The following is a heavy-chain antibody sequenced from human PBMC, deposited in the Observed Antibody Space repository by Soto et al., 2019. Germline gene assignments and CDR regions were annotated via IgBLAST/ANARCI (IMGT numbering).Heavy chain of an antibody. CDR3: ARQGPSRSSDYADFDS. CDR1: GDSLPIFW. V-gene: IGHV5-51*01. CDR2: IYPGDSDT. D-gene: IGHD2-2*01. J-gene: IGHJ4*02. Sequence: GESLKISCQPPGDSLPIFWNAWVRQMPGKGLGGMGIIYPGDSDTRYSLSFQGRVTISADKSINTAYLQWSSLQAADNGIYYCARQGPSRSSDYADFDSWGLGTLVTVSS.